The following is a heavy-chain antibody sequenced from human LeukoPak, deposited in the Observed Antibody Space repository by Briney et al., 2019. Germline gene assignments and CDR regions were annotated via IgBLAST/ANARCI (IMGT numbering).Heavy chain of an antibody. D-gene: IGHD3-10*01. CDR1: GFTFSSFW. Sequence: GGSLRLSCAASGFTFSSFWMGWVRQAPGKGLDWVANINQYGGEIHYVDSVQGRFTISRDNFKNSLYLQMNSLRAEDTAVYYCARTYYYGSGGKLDYWGQGTLVTVSS. V-gene: IGHV3-7*01. J-gene: IGHJ4*02. CDR3: ARTYYYGSGGKLDY. CDR2: INQYGGEI.